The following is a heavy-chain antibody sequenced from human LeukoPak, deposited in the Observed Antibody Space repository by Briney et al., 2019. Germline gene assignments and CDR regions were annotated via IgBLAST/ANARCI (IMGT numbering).Heavy chain of an antibody. D-gene: IGHD2-15*01. J-gene: IGHJ4*02. CDR1: GLTFSSYG. V-gene: IGHV3-33*01. CDR3: ARVRTTAATSGGDY. Sequence: GGSLRLSWAAPGLTFSSYGMHWVRKAPAKGLEWVAVIWYDGSNKYYADSVKGRFTISRDNSKNTLYLQMNSLRVDDTAVYYCARVRTTAATSGGDYWGQGTLVTVSS. CDR2: IWYDGSNK.